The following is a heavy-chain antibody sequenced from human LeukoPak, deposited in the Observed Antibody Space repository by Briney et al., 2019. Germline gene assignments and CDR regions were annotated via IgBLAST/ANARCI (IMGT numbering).Heavy chain of an antibody. CDR1: GASISSSIHY. V-gene: IGHV4-39*02. Sequence: SETLSLTCAVSGASISSSIHYWGWARQPPGKGLEWIGSVYYSGGTYYNPSLESRLTISVDTSNNRFSLKLKSVTAADTAVFYCARVTTGSTTLDSWGQGILVTVSS. CDR2: VYYSGGT. CDR3: ARVTTGSTTLDS. J-gene: IGHJ5*01. D-gene: IGHD1-1*01.